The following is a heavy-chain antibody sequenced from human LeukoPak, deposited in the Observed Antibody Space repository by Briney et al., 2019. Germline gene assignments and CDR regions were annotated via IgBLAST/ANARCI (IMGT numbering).Heavy chain of an antibody. CDR3: ARDRLYYYDSSVYRWFDP. V-gene: IGHV3-21*01. CDR2: ISGSSSYI. J-gene: IGHJ5*02. CDR1: GFTFSYYS. Sequence: GGSLRLSCAASGFTFSYYSMNWVRQAPGKGLEWVSSISGSSSYIYYADSVKGRFTISRDNAKNSLYLQMNSLRAEDTAVYYCARDRLYYYDSSVYRWFDPWGQGTLVTVSS. D-gene: IGHD3-22*01.